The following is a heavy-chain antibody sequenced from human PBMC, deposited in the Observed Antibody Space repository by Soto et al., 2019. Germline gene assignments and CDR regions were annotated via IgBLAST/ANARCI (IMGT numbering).Heavy chain of an antibody. CDR2: ISSSGSTT. Sequence: PGGSLRLSCAASGFPFSDYYMSWIRQAPGKGLEWVSYISSSGSTTHYAVSVKGRLIISRDKSKNTVDLQMNSLRAEDTAVYYCASGYSYHWFDPWGQGTLVTVSS. CDR1: GFPFSDYY. J-gene: IGHJ5*02. CDR3: ASGYSYHWFDP. V-gene: IGHV3-11*04. D-gene: IGHD5-18*01.